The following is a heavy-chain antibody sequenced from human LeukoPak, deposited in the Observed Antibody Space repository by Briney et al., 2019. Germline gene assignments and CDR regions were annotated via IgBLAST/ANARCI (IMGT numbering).Heavy chain of an antibody. Sequence: ASVKVSCKASGYTFTSYGISWVRQAPGQGLEWMGWISAYNGNTNYAQKFQGRVTITADKSTSTAYMELSSLRSEDTAVYYCARGRLRFLEWLRGYYFDYWGQGTLVTVSS. CDR2: ISAYNGNT. V-gene: IGHV1-18*01. J-gene: IGHJ4*02. D-gene: IGHD3-3*01. CDR3: ARGRLRFLEWLRGYYFDY. CDR1: GYTFTSYG.